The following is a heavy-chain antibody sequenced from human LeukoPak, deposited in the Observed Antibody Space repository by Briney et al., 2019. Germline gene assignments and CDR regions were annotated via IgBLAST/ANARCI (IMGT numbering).Heavy chain of an antibody. CDR3: ARDLGYGEFDY. J-gene: IGHJ4*02. CDR1: GYTFTSYY. Sequence: ASVKVSCKASGYTFTSYYMHWVRQAPGQGLEWMGIINPSGGSTSYAQKFQGRVSMTRDMSTSTVFMELSSLRSEDTAVYYCARDLGYGEFDYWGQGTLVTVSS. D-gene: IGHD4-17*01. CDR2: INPSGGST. V-gene: IGHV1-46*01.